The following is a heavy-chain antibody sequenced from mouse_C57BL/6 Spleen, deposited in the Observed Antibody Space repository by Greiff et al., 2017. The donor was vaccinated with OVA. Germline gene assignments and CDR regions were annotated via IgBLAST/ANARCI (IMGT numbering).Heavy chain of an antibody. CDR2: INPNNGGT. Sequence: VQLQQSGPELVKPGASVKISCKASGYTFTDYYMNWVKQSHGKSLEWIGDINPNNGGTSYNQKFKGKATLTVDKSSSTAYMGLRSLTSEDSAVYDCARKGDYGYAMDYWGQGTSVTVSS. D-gene: IGHD2-4*01. J-gene: IGHJ4*01. CDR3: ARKGDYGYAMDY. V-gene: IGHV1-26*01. CDR1: GYTFTDYY.